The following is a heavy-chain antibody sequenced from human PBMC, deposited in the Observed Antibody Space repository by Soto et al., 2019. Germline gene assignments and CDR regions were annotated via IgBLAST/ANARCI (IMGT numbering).Heavy chain of an antibody. CDR1: GFTFSSYA. V-gene: IGHV3-30-3*01. J-gene: IGHJ4*02. D-gene: IGHD6-13*01. CDR3: ASNGSAAGIEY. CDR2: ISYDGSNK. Sequence: QVQLVESGGGVVQPGRSLRLSCAASGFTFSSYAMHWVRQAPGKGLEWVAVISYDGSNKYYADSVKGRFTISRDNSKNTLYLQMNSLRAEDTAVYYCASNGSAAGIEYWGQGTLVTVSS.